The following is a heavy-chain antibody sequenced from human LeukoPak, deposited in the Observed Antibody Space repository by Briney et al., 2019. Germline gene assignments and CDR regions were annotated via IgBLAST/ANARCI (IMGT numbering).Heavy chain of an antibody. Sequence: SETLSLTCTVSGGSISGYYWSWIRQPPGKGLEWIGYIYYSGTTSYNPSLRSRVTMSVDTSKNQFSLKLSSVTAADTAVYYCARRRFVRGPDVVNPFDYWGQGTLVTVSS. CDR3: ARRRFVRGPDVVNPFDY. CDR1: GGSISGYY. CDR2: IYYSGTT. J-gene: IGHJ4*02. V-gene: IGHV4-59*08. D-gene: IGHD2-8*01.